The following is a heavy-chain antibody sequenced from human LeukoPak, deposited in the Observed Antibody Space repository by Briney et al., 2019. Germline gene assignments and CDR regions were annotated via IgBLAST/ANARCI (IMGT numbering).Heavy chain of an antibody. Sequence: GRSLRLSCAASGFTFSNYGMTWVRQAPGKGLEWVSSVSGSGGSTHYADSVKGRFTISRDNSKNTLYLQMNSLRAEDTAVYYCAKGAPYSSSLSNYFDPWGQGTLVTVSS. J-gene: IGHJ5*02. CDR2: VSGSGGST. D-gene: IGHD6-6*01. CDR3: AKGAPYSSSLSNYFDP. CDR1: GFTFSNYG. V-gene: IGHV3-23*01.